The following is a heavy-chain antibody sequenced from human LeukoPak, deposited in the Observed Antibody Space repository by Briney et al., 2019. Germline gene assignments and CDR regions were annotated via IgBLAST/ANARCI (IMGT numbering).Heavy chain of an antibody. D-gene: IGHD3-16*01. J-gene: IGHJ4*02. CDR2: INPNSGDT. CDR3: ARDVWGVGAPRLDY. CDR1: GYTFTSYN. Sequence: GASVKVSCKASGYTFTSYNVHWVRQAPGQGLEWMGWINPNSGDTNFAQKFQGRVTMTRDTSISTAYMELSRLRSDDTAVYYCARDVWGVGAPRLDYWGQGTLVTVSS. V-gene: IGHV1-2*02.